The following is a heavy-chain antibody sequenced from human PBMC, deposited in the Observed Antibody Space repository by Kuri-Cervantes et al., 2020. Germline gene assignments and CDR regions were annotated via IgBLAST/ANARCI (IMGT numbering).Heavy chain of an antibody. CDR3: ARCSQNYYDSSGTEIGAFDI. CDR1: GGTFSSYA. Sequence: ASVKVSCKASGGTFSSYAISWVRQAPGQGLEWMGWISAYNGDTNYAQKVQGRVTMTTDTSTSTAYMELSSLRSEDTAVYYCARCSQNYYDSSGTEIGAFDIWGQGTMVTVSS. CDR2: ISAYNGDT. V-gene: IGHV1-18*01. J-gene: IGHJ3*02. D-gene: IGHD3-22*01.